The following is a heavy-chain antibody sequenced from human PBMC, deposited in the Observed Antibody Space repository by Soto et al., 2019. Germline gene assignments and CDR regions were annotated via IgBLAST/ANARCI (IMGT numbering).Heavy chain of an antibody. V-gene: IGHV1-58*01. CDR3: ARDPPGEGGWYLNWFDP. J-gene: IGHJ5*02. CDR1: GFTFSSSA. Sequence: SVKVSCKTSGFTFSSSAVHWVRQARGHRLQWIGWIDVGSANANYAHMLQERVTISRDNDKNSLYLQMNSLRDEDTAVYYCARDPPGEGGWYLNWFDPWGQGTLVTVSS. D-gene: IGHD6-19*01. CDR2: IDVGSANA.